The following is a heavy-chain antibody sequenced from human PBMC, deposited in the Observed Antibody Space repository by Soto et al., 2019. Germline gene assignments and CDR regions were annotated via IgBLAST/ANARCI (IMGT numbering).Heavy chain of an antibody. CDR1: GFTFDDYA. CDR2: ISWSSGSI. CDR3: AKDTRYDILTGYFDY. J-gene: IGHJ4*02. D-gene: IGHD3-9*01. Sequence: EVQLVESGGGLVQPGRSLRLSCAASGFTFDDYAMHWVRQAPGKGLEWVSGISWSSGSIGYADSVKGRFTISRDNAKNSLYLQMNSLRAEDTALYYCAKDTRYDILTGYFDYWGQGTLVTVSS. V-gene: IGHV3-9*01.